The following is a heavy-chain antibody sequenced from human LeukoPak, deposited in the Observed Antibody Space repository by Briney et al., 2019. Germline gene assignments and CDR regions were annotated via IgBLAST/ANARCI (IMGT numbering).Heavy chain of an antibody. D-gene: IGHD3-9*01. Sequence: GGSLRLSCAASGFTFSSYSMNWVRQAPGKGLEWVSYIGSSSSTIYYGDSVKGRFTISRDNAKNSLYLQMNSLRAEDTAVYYCARDKLVGYFDWKSAFDIWGQGTMVTVSS. V-gene: IGHV3-48*04. CDR3: ARDKLVGYFDWKSAFDI. CDR1: GFTFSSYS. J-gene: IGHJ3*02. CDR2: IGSSSSTI.